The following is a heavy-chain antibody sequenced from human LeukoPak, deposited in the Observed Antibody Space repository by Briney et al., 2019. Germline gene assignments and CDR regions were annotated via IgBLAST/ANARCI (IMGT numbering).Heavy chain of an antibody. D-gene: IGHD3-10*01. CDR3: ARDGGYYGSGSYYGAEDNWFDP. Sequence: ASVKVSCKASGYTFTSYGISWVRQAPGQGLEWMGWISAYNGYTEYAQKFQGRVTMTTDTSTSTAYMDLRSLRSDDTAVYYCARDGGYYGSGSYYGAEDNWFDPWGQGTLVTVSS. V-gene: IGHV1-18*01. CDR1: GYTFTSYG. J-gene: IGHJ5*02. CDR2: ISAYNGYT.